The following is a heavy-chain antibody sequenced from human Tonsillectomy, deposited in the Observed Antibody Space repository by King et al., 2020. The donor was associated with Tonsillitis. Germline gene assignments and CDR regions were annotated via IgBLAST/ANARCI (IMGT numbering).Heavy chain of an antibody. CDR3: ARKGQPEFTDCWSGYWFNWFDP. D-gene: IGHD3-3*01. CDR1: GYTFTSYA. Sequence: QLVQSGAEVKKPGASVKVSCKASGYTFTSYAMHWVRQAPGQRLEWMGWFNAGNGNTKYSQKFQGRVTITRETSTRIAYMELSSLRSEVTALYYCARKGQPEFTDCWSGYWFNWFDPWGQGTLVTVSS. CDR2: FNAGNGNT. J-gene: IGHJ5*02. V-gene: IGHV1-3*01.